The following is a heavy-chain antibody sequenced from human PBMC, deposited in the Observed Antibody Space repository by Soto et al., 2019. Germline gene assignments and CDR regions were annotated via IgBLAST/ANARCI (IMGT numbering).Heavy chain of an antibody. V-gene: IGHV4-59*01. CDR1: GGSISSYY. D-gene: IGHD2-15*01. CDR2: IYYSGST. Sequence: SETLSLTCTVSGGSISSYYWSWIRQPPGKGLEWIGYIYYSGSTNYNPSLKSRVTISVDTSKNQFSLKLSSVTAADTAVYYCAREYCSGGSCNGAFDIWGQGTMVTVSS. CDR3: AREYCSGGSCNGAFDI. J-gene: IGHJ3*02.